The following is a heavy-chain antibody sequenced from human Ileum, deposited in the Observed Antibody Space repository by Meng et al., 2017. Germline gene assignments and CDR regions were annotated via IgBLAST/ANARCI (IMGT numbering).Heavy chain of an antibody. CDR3: ARAPKYCTNAVCSRPLDS. CDR2: IYSNGNT. D-gene: IGHD2-8*01. CDR1: GGSISSGDYY. V-gene: IGHV4-30-4*01. Sequence: QVQLQESGPRLLKPSPTLSLTCTVSGGSISSGDYYWSWVRQSPGKGPEWIGYIYSNGNTYSNPSLRGRLMISIDTSKNQFSLKLSSVTAADTAVYYCARAPKYCTNAVCSRPLDSWGQGTLVTVSS. J-gene: IGHJ4*02.